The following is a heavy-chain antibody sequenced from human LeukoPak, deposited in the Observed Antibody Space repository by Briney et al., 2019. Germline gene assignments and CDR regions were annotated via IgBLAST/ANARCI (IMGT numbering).Heavy chain of an antibody. V-gene: IGHV4-59*08. CDR3: ARGFYDSSGYSTPFDF. Sequence: SETLSLTCTVSGGSISSNYWSWIRQPPGKGLEWIGYIYYSGSTNYNPSLKGRVTISVHTSKTQFSLNLSSVTAADTALYYCARGFYDSSGYSTPFDFWGQGTLVTVSS. D-gene: IGHD3-22*01. J-gene: IGHJ4*02. CDR1: GGSISSNY. CDR2: IYYSGST.